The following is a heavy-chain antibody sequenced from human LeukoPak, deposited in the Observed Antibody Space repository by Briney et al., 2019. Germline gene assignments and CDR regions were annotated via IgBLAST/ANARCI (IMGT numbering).Heavy chain of an antibody. CDR3: ARALYFYGDYHDY. CDR1: GFTFTSYG. V-gene: IGHV3-48*01. D-gene: IGHD4-17*01. CDR2: ISSSSSTI. J-gene: IGHJ4*02. Sequence: GGSLRLSCAASGFTFTSYGMNWVRQAPGKGLEWVSYISSSSSTIYYADSVKGRFTISRDNAKNSLYLQMNSLRAEDTAVYYCARALYFYGDYHDYWGQGTLVTVSS.